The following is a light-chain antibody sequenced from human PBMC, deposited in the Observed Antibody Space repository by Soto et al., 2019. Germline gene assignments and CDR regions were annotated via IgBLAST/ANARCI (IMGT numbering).Light chain of an antibody. J-gene: IGKJ1*01. V-gene: IGKV1-27*01. Sequence: DIQMTQSPSSLSASVGDRVTITCRASQGISNFLAWYQQKPGKVPKLLIYAASSLQSGSPSRFRGGGSVTDFTLTNSSLQPEYVATYYYQNYNCAPWTLGQGTKVEIK. CDR2: AAS. CDR1: QGISNF. CDR3: QNYNCAPWT.